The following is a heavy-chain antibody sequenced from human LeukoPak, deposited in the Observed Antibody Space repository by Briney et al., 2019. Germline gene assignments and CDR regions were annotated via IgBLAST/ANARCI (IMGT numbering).Heavy chain of an antibody. Sequence: SETLSLTCAVYGGSFSGYYWSWIRQPPGKGLEWIGEINHSGSTNHNPSLKSRVTISVDTSKNQFSLKLSSVTAADTAVYYCARGVGYCSSTSCPLVDYWGQGTLVTVSS. CDR3: ARGVGYCSSTSCPLVDY. J-gene: IGHJ4*02. CDR1: GGSFSGYY. CDR2: INHSGST. D-gene: IGHD2-2*01. V-gene: IGHV4-34*01.